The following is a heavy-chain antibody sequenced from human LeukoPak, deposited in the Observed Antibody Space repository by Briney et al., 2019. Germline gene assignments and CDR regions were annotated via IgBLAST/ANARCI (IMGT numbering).Heavy chain of an antibody. CDR3: ARLRGMDYYDSSGYYGY. V-gene: IGHV1-18*01. J-gene: IGHJ4*02. CDR1: GYTFTSYG. CDR2: ISAYNGNT. D-gene: IGHD3-22*01. Sequence: ASVKVSCKASGYTFTSYGISWVRQAPGQGLEWMGWISAYNGNTNYAQKHQGRVTMTTDSSTSTAYMELRSLRSDDTAVYYCARLRGMDYYDSSGYYGYWGQGTLVTVSS.